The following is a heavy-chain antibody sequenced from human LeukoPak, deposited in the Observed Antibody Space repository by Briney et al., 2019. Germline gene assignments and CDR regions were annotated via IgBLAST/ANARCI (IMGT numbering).Heavy chain of an antibody. CDR1: GFTFSNYA. J-gene: IGHJ4*02. CDR2: ISPNGVRT. V-gene: IGHV3-23*01. CDR3: VKDMKWNPAGYFDY. D-gene: IGHD1-1*01. Sequence: PGGSLRLSCAASGFTFSNYAMSWVRQAPGKGLEWVSAISPNGVRTNYADSVKGRFTISRDNSKNTLYLQMNSLRAEDTALYYCVKDMKWNPAGYFDYWGQGTLVTVSS.